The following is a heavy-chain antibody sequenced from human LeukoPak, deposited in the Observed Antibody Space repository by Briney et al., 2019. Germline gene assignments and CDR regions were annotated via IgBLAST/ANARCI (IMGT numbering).Heavy chain of an antibody. CDR1: GGSFSGYY. CDR2: INHSGST. CDR3: ARLYSSSPSGY. J-gene: IGHJ4*02. Sequence: SETLSLTCAVYGGSFSGYYWSWIRQPPGKGLEWIGEINHSGSTNYNPSLKSRVTISVDTSKNQFSPKLSSVTAADTAVYYCARLYSSSPSGYWGQGTLVTVSS. D-gene: IGHD6-6*01. V-gene: IGHV4-34*01.